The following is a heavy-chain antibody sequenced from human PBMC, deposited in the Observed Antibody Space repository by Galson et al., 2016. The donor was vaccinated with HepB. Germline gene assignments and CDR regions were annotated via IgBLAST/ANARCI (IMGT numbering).Heavy chain of an antibody. Sequence: SLRLSCAASGFSFSIYAITWVRQAPGKGLEWVSAISGSGDSAYYADSVTGRFTISRDNSKNTLFLQMNSLRAEDTATYYCVKEKGRLGFYGMDVWSQGTTFTVSS. D-gene: IGHD3-16*01. V-gene: IGHV3-23*01. CDR2: ISGSGDSA. CDR3: VKEKGRLGFYGMDV. CDR1: GFSFSIYA. J-gene: IGHJ6*02.